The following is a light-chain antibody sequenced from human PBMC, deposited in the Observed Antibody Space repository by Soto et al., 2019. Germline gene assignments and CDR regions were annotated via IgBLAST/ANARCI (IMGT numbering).Light chain of an antibody. Sequence: QSVRTQPASVSGSPGQSITISCTGTSSDVGGYNYVSWYQQHPGKAPKLMIYDVSDRPSGVSNRFSASKSGNTASLTISGLQAEDEADYYCCSYTSSSTPWVFGTGTQLTVL. V-gene: IGLV2-14*03. CDR3: CSYTSSSTPWV. CDR2: DVS. J-gene: IGLJ1*01. CDR1: SSDVGGYNY.